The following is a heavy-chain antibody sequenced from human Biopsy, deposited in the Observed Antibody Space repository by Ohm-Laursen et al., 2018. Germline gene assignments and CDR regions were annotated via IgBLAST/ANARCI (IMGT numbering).Heavy chain of an antibody. CDR2: IYNDGINE. J-gene: IGHJ2*01. Sequence: SLRLSCAASGFTFKNDNMHWVRQAPGKGLEWVAAIYNDGINEYYADSVKGRFTISRDDSKNTSYLQMNSLRVEDTAVFYCARDLRGHWFFDLWGRGTLVTVSS. D-gene: IGHD5/OR15-5a*01. V-gene: IGHV3-33*01. CDR3: ARDLRGHWFFDL. CDR1: GFTFKNDN.